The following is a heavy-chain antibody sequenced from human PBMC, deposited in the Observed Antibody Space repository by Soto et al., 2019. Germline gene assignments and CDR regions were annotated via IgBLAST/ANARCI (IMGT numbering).Heavy chain of an antibody. Sequence: SVKVYCKASGCTFSSYAISLVRQAPGQGLEWIGGIIPMFGTANYAQKFQGRVTITADESTSTAYMELSSLRSEDTAVYYCARVNIPAAGWSTYYHYGMDVWGQGTPVTVSS. CDR2: IIPMFGTA. CDR3: ARVNIPAAGWSTYYHYGMDV. D-gene: IGHD6-13*01. CDR1: GCTFSSYA. V-gene: IGHV1-69*13. J-gene: IGHJ6*01.